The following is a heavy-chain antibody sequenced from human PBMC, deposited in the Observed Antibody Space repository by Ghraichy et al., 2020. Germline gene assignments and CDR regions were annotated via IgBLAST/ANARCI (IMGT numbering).Heavy chain of an antibody. D-gene: IGHD6-13*01. CDR3: ATAAAGYYYYYMDV. V-gene: IGHV4-34*01. CDR1: GGSFSGYY. J-gene: IGHJ6*03. Sequence: LSLTCAVYGGSFSGYYWSWIRQPPGKGLEWIGEINHSGSTNYNPSLTSRVTISVDTSKNQFSLKLSSVTAADTAVYYCATAAAGYYYYYMDVWGKGTTVTVSS. CDR2: INHSGST.